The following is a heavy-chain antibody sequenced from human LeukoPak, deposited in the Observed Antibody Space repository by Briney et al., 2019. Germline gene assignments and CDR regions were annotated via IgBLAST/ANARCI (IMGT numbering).Heavy chain of an antibody. V-gene: IGHV4-30-4*08. Sequence: SETLSLTCTVSGGSISSGDYYWSWIRQPPGKGLEWIGYIYYSGITYYNPSLKSRVTISVDTSKNQFSLKLNSVTAADTAVYYCARGNGRFLEWLSIDYWGQGTLVTVSS. CDR2: IYYSGIT. CDR1: GGSISSGDYY. CDR3: ARGNGRFLEWLSIDY. D-gene: IGHD3-3*01. J-gene: IGHJ4*02.